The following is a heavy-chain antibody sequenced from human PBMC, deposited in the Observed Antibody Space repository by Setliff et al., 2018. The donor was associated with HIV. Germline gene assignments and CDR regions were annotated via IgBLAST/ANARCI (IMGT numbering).Heavy chain of an antibody. J-gene: IGHJ4*02. CDR2: ISDGSNK. Sequence: GGSLRLSCAASGFIFSDYHMTWIRQAPGKGLEWLSDISDGSNKYYADSVRGRFTISRDSTKNALYLKFYNPRPEDTGIYYCARARTVDFWSDSLAHWGQGTLVTVSS. D-gene: IGHD3-3*01. CDR1: GFIFSDYH. V-gene: IGHV3-11*04. CDR3: ARARTVDFWSDSLAH.